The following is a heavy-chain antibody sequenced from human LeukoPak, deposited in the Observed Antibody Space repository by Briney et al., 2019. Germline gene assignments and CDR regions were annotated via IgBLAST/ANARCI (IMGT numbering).Heavy chain of an antibody. CDR3: ARGGYYDKEAFDI. Sequence: PSETLSLTCAVSGGSISSYYWSWIRQPPGKGLELIGYIYYSGRTNYNPSLKSRVTISVDTSKNQFSLKLSPVTAADTAVYYCARGGYYDKEAFDIWGQGTMVTVSS. J-gene: IGHJ3*02. CDR1: GGSISSYY. D-gene: IGHD3-22*01. V-gene: IGHV4-59*01. CDR2: IYYSGRT.